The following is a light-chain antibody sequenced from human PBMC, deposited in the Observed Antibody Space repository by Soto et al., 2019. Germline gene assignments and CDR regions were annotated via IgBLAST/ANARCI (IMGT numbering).Light chain of an antibody. CDR1: SSDVGSYNL. J-gene: IGLJ2*01. CDR3: CSYAGSSTYVV. Sequence: QSALTQPASVSVSPGQSITISCTGTSSDVGSYNLVSWYQQHPGKAPKLMIYEGSNRPSGVFNRFSGSKSGNTASLTISGLQAEDEADYYCCSYAGSSTYVVFGGGTKVTVL. CDR2: EGS. V-gene: IGLV2-23*01.